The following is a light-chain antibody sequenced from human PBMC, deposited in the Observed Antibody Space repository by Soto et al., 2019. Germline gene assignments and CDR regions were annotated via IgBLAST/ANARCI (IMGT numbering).Light chain of an antibody. CDR1: QTVSSSH. V-gene: IGKV3-20*01. J-gene: IGKJ5*01. CDR2: AAS. Sequence: EILLTQAPGTLSCSPGERATLSCRASQTVSSSHLAWYQHKPGQAPRLLIYAASSRATGSPDRFSGGGSGTDFTLTISRLEPEDFAVYYCQQYGYSPITFGQGTRLEIK. CDR3: QQYGYSPIT.